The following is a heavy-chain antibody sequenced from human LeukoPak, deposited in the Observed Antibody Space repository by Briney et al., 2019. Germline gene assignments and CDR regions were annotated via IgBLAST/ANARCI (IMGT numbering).Heavy chain of an antibody. CDR1: GFTFSSYW. J-gene: IGHJ5*02. CDR2: IKQDGSEK. D-gene: IGHD6-13*01. V-gene: IGHV3-7*01. Sequence: PGGSLRLSCAASGFTFSSYWMSWVRQAPGKGLEWVANIKQDGSEKYYVDSVKGRFTISKDNAKNSLYLQMNSLRAEDTAVYYCARDYSSSWYWFDPWGQGTLVTVSS. CDR3: ARDYSSSWYWFDP.